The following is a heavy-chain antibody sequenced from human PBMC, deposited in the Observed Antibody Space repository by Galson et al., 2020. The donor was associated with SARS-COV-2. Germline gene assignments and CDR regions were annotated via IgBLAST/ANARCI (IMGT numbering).Heavy chain of an antibody. J-gene: IGHJ4*02. CDR2: ISWNSGSI. V-gene: IGHV3-9*01. D-gene: IGHD3-10*01. CDR3: ANGFGELSCGDY. CDR1: GFTFDDYA. Sequence: SLKISCAASGFTFDDYAMHWVRQAPGKGLEWVSGISWNSGSIGYADSVKGRFTISRDNAKNSLYLQMNSLRAEDTALYYCANGFGELSCGDYWGQGTLVTVSS.